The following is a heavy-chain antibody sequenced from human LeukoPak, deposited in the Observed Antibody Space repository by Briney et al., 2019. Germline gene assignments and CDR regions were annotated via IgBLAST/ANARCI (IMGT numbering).Heavy chain of an antibody. Sequence: GGSLRLSCAASGFTFSSYAMSWVRRAPGKGLEWVSAISGSGGSTYYADSVKGRFTISRDNSKNTLYLQMNSLRAEDTAVYYCAKDTIVVVPAASDDYWGQGTTVTVSS. CDR2: ISGSGGST. CDR3: AKDTIVVVPAASDDY. V-gene: IGHV3-23*01. J-gene: IGHJ4*03. CDR1: GFTFSSYA. D-gene: IGHD2-2*01.